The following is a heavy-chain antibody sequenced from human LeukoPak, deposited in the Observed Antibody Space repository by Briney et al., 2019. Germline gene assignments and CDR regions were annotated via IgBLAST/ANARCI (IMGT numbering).Heavy chain of an antibody. Sequence: GASVKVSCKASGGTFSSYAISWVRQAPGQGLEWMGGIIPIFGTANYAQKFQGRVTITADESTSTAYMELSSLRSEDTAVYYCARGRAYCSSTSCYLDYWGQGTLVTVSS. CDR2: IIPIFGTA. CDR1: GGTFSSYA. D-gene: IGHD2-2*01. V-gene: IGHV1-69*13. CDR3: ARGRAYCSSTSCYLDY. J-gene: IGHJ4*02.